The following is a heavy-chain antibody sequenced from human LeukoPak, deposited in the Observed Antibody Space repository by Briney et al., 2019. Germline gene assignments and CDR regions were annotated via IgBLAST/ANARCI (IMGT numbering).Heavy chain of an antibody. J-gene: IGHJ5*02. V-gene: IGHV4-38-2*01. CDR2: IYHSGST. Sequence: SETLSLTCAVSGYSISSGYYWGWIRQPPGKGLEWIGSIYHSGSTYYNPSLKSRVTISVDTSKNQFSLKLSSVTAADAAVYYCARQLYDFWSGYSTWFDPWGQGTLVTVSS. CDR1: GYSISSGYY. D-gene: IGHD3-3*01. CDR3: ARQLYDFWSGYSTWFDP.